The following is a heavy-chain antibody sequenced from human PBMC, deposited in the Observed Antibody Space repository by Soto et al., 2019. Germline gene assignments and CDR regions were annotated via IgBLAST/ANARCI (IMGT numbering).Heavy chain of an antibody. Sequence: SETLSLTCTVSGGSISSSSYYWSWIRQPPGKGLEWIGEINYVGSTNYNPSLKSRVTISVDTSKNQFSLKLNSVTAADTAVYYCARMWRGYNSHWSQGTLVTVPS. CDR3: ARMWRGYNSH. D-gene: IGHD5-12*01. CDR1: GGSISSSSYY. J-gene: IGHJ4*02. CDR2: INYVGST. V-gene: IGHV4-39*07.